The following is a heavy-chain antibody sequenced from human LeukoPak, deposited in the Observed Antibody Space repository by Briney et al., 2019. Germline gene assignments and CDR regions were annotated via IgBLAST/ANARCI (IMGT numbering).Heavy chain of an antibody. J-gene: IGHJ4*02. Sequence: EGSLRLSCAASGFTFSSYAMSWVRQARGKGLEWVSAISGSGGSTYYADSVKGRFTISRDTSKHTLYLQMTSLRSEDTAVYYCAKGAQRNYYDSSGSPFDYWGEGTLVTVSS. CDR1: GFTFSSYA. V-gene: IGHV3-23*01. D-gene: IGHD3-22*01. CDR2: ISGSGGST. CDR3: AKGAQRNYYDSSGSPFDY.